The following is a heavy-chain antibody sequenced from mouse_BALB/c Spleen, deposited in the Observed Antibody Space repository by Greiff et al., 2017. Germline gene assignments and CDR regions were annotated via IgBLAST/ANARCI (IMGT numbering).Heavy chain of an antibody. J-gene: IGHJ4*01. V-gene: IGHV5-9-4*01. CDR2: ISSGGSYT. Sequence: EVQLVESGGGLVKPGGSLKLSCAASGFTFSSYAMSWVRQSPEKRLEWVAEISSGGSYTYYPDTVTGRFTISRDNAKNTLYLEMSSLRSEDTAMYYCARDRGYYAMDDWGQGTSVTVSS. D-gene: IGHD3-1*01. CDR3: ARDRGYYAMDD. CDR1: GFTFSSYA.